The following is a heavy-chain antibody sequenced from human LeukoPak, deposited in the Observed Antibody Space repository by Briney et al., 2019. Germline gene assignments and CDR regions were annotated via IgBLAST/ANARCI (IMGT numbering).Heavy chain of an antibody. Sequence: GGSLRLSCAASGFTFSTYNMNWVRQAPGKGLEWLSYISETSDIIYYADSVKGRFTISRDNAKNSLYLQMSSLRHEDTAVYYCARLTRRSYGSGSPSEYWGQGTLVTVFS. V-gene: IGHV3-48*02. D-gene: IGHD3-10*01. CDR2: ISETSDII. CDR3: ARLTRRSYGSGSPSEY. J-gene: IGHJ4*02. CDR1: GFTFSTYN.